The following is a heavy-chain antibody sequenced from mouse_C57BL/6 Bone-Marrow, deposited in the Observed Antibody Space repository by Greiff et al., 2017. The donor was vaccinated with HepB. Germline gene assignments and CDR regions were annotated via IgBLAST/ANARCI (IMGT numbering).Heavy chain of an antibody. V-gene: IGHV2-2*01. CDR1: GFSLTSYG. Sequence: QVHLKQSGPGLVQPSQSLSITCTVSGFSLTSYGVHWVRQSPGKGLEWLGVIWSGGSTDYNAAFISRLSISKDNSKSQVFFKMNSLQADDTAIYYCARRDYGSSFAYWGQGTLVTVSA. CDR2: IWSGGST. J-gene: IGHJ3*01. CDR3: ARRDYGSSFAY. D-gene: IGHD1-1*01.